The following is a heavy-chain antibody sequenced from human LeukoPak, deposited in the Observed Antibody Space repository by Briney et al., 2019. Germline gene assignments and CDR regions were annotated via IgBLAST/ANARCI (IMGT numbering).Heavy chain of an antibody. V-gene: IGHV1-18*01. CDR1: GYSFTSYG. Sequence: KLSCKGSGYSFTSYGITWVRQAPGQGLEWLGWISASNGNTNYAQKLQGRVTMTSDTSTSTAYMDLRSLTPDDTAFYYCARYPLSYTGNWHYFFDYWGQGTLLTVSS. J-gene: IGHJ4*02. CDR2: ISASNGNT. D-gene: IGHD1-7*01. CDR3: ARYPLSYTGNWHYFFDY.